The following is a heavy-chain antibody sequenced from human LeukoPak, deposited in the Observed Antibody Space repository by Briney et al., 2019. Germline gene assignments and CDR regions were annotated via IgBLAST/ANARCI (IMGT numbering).Heavy chain of an antibody. CDR1: GYTFTSYD. D-gene: IGHD1-26*01. CDR3: TRESGSYHGNDY. Sequence: ASVKVSCKASGYTFTSYDINWVRQATGQGFEWMGWMSPSTGNTGYAQKFQGRVTMTRYTSVSTAYMELSSLRFEDTAVYYCTRESGSYHGNDYWGQGTLVTVSS. CDR2: MSPSTGNT. J-gene: IGHJ4*02. V-gene: IGHV1-8*01.